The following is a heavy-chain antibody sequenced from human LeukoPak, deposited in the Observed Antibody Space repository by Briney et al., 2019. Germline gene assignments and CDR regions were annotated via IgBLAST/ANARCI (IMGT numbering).Heavy chain of an antibody. J-gene: IGHJ4*02. CDR2: ITGDCKYI. Sequence: GGSLRLSCTASGFTFSSYSMNWVRQAPGKGLEWVSSITGDCKYITYADSVKGRFTISRDNAKNSLYLQVASLRGDDTATYYCAREGNDYYYDQWGQGTLVTVSP. D-gene: IGHD3-16*01. V-gene: IGHV3-21*01. CDR3: AREGNDYYYDQ. CDR1: GFTFSSYS.